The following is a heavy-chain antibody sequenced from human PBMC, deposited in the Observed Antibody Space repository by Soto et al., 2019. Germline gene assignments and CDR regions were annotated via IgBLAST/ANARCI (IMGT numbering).Heavy chain of an antibody. J-gene: IGHJ3*02. Sequence: SLKVSCKGSGYTFTSYAMHWVRQAPGQRLEWMGWINAGNGNTKYSQKFQGRVTITRDTSASTAYMELSSLRSEDTAVYYCASGMVRGAPGYAFDIWGQGTMVTV. D-gene: IGHD3-10*01. CDR3: ASGMVRGAPGYAFDI. V-gene: IGHV1-3*01. CDR1: GYTFTSYA. CDR2: INAGNGNT.